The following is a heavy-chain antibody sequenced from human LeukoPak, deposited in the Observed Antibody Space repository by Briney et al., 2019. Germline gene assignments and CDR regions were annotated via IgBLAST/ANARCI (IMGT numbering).Heavy chain of an antibody. V-gene: IGHV3-30-3*01. CDR2: ISYDGSNK. Sequence: PGGSLRLSCAASGFIFSNYAMHWVRQAPGKGLEWVAVISYDGSNKYYADSVKGRFTISRDNSKNTLFLQMNSLRTEDTAVYYCARDLDSSSWYILWFDPWGQGTPVTVSS. D-gene: IGHD6-13*01. J-gene: IGHJ5*02. CDR3: ARDLDSSSWYILWFDP. CDR1: GFIFSNYA.